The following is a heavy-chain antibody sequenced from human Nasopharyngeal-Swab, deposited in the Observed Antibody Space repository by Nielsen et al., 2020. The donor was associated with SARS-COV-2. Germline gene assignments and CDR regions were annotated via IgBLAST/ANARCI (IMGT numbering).Heavy chain of an antibody. Sequence: ESLKISCAASGFTFDDYGMSWVRQAPGKGLEWVANIKQDGSEKYYVDSVKGRFTISRDNAKNSLYLQMNSLRAEDTAVYYCARDGCSSTSCRAYYYGMDVWGQGTTVTVSS. V-gene: IGHV3-7*01. CDR1: GFTFDDYG. CDR3: ARDGCSSTSCRAYYYGMDV. J-gene: IGHJ6*02. CDR2: IKQDGSEK. D-gene: IGHD2-2*01.